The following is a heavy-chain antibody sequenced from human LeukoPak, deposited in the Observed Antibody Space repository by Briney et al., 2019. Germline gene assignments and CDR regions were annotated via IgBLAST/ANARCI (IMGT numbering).Heavy chain of an antibody. CDR3: ARPPGGYDSSGSFDY. Sequence: SETLSLTCTVSGVSISNYYWSWIRQPPGKGLEWIGYIHYSGSTSYNLSLKSRVTISVDTSKNQFSLKLSSVTAADTAVYYCARPPGGYDSSGSFDYWGQGTRVTV. D-gene: IGHD3-22*01. V-gene: IGHV4-59*08. CDR1: GVSISNYY. J-gene: IGHJ4*02. CDR2: IHYSGST.